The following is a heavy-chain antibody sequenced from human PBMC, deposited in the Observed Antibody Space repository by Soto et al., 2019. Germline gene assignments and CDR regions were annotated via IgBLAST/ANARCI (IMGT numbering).Heavy chain of an antibody. D-gene: IGHD2-2*01. J-gene: IGHJ6*02. CDR1: GYSFTSYW. CDR3: ARLERFGIVVVPAAMTSDYYGMDV. V-gene: IGHV5-10-1*03. CDR2: IDPSDSYT. Sequence: EVQLVQSGAEVKKPGESLRISCKGSGYSFTSYWISWVRQMPGKGLEWMGRIDPSDSYTNYSPSFQGHVTISADKSISTAYLQWSSLKASDTAMYYCARLERFGIVVVPAAMTSDYYGMDVWGQGTTVTVSS.